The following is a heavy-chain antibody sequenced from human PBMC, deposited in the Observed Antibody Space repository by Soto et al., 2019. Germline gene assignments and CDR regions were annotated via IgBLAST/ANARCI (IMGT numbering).Heavy chain of an antibody. CDR3: ARARFGDESYDF. CDR2: IYYTGST. Sequence: QVQLQESGPGLVKPSETLALTCTVSGGSFNNYYWGWIRQPPGNGLVWVGNIYYTGSTNYNPSLKSRVTISLDTSKSQFSLKLSSVTAADTAVYFCARARFGDESYDFWGQGTVVTVSS. CDR1: GGSFNNYY. V-gene: IGHV4-59*01. J-gene: IGHJ3*01. D-gene: IGHD3-10*01.